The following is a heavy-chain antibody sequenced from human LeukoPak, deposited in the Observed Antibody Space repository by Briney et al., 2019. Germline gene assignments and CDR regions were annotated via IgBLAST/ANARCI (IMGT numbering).Heavy chain of an antibody. V-gene: IGHV3-23*01. CDR2: IGGGGGST. CDR1: GFTFSTYA. J-gene: IGHJ3*02. CDR3: AKARGGSYYDAFEI. Sequence: GGSLRLSCAASGFTFSTYAMSWVRQAPGKGLEWVSTIGGGGGSTYYADSVKGRFTISRVNSKNTLYLQMNSLRDEDTATYYCAKARGGSYYDAFEIWGQGTMVSVSS. D-gene: IGHD3-22*01.